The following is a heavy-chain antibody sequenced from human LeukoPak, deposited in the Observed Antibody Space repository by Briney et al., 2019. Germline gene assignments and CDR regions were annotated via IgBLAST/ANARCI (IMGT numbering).Heavy chain of an antibody. Sequence: PSETLSLTCTVSGGSISRYYWSWIRQPPGKGLEWIGYIYYSGSTLYNPSLKSRVTISVDTSKHQFSVKLSSVTAADTGVYYCARYSSSWIDAFDIWGQGTMVTVSS. CDR2: IYYSGST. D-gene: IGHD6-13*01. J-gene: IGHJ3*02. CDR3: ARYSSSWIDAFDI. V-gene: IGHV4-59*01. CDR1: GGSISRYY.